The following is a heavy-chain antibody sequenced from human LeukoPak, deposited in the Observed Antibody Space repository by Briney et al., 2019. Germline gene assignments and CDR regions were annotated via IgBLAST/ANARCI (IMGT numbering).Heavy chain of an antibody. CDR3: ARSPAPGGSYLLGSYYYMDV. D-gene: IGHD1-26*01. CDR1: GGSISSYY. Sequence: SETLSLTCTVSGGSISSYYWCWIRQPARKGLEWIGRIYTSGSTNYNPSLKSRVTMSVDTSKNQLSLRLSSVTAADTAVYYCARSPAPGGSYLLGSYYYMDVWGKGTTVTVSS. J-gene: IGHJ6*03. CDR2: IYTSGST. V-gene: IGHV4-4*07.